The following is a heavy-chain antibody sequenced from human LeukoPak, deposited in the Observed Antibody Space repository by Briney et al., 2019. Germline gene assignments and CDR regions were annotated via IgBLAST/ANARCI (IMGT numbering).Heavy chain of an antibody. V-gene: IGHV4-39*07. CDR1: GGSISSSSYY. CDR2: IYYSGST. D-gene: IGHD6-13*01. CDR3: ARDPGIAAAGTSNWFDP. J-gene: IGHJ5*02. Sequence: SETLSLTCTVSGGSISSSSYYWGWIRQPPGKGLEWIGSIYYSGSTYYNPSLKSRVTISVDTSKNQFSLKLSSVTAADTAVYYCARDPGIAAAGTSNWFDPWGQGTLVTVSS.